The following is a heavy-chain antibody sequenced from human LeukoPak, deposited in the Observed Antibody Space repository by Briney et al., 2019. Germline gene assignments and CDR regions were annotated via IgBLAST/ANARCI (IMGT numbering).Heavy chain of an antibody. Sequence: GASVKVSCKASGYTFTSYYIHWVRQAPGQGLEWMGIINPSGGSTSYAQKFQGRVTMTRDTSTSTVYMELSSLRSEDTAVYYCARDRPPLDYYYYSGMDVWGQGTTVTVSS. J-gene: IGHJ6*02. CDR1: GYTFTSYY. CDR3: ARDRPPLDYYYYSGMDV. CDR2: INPSGGST. V-gene: IGHV1-46*01.